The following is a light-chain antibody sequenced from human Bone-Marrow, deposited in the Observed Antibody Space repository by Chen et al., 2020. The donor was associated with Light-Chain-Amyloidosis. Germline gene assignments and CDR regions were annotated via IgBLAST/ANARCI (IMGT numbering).Light chain of an antibody. CDR3: QVWDRSSDRPV. Sequence: SCVLTQPPSLSLAPGRTASTACGGNNIGSTSVHWYQQTPGQAPLMVGYDDSDRPSGIPERLSGANSGNTATLTISRVEAWDEADYYCQVWDRSSDRPVFGGGTKLTVL. CDR1: NIGSTS. CDR2: DDS. V-gene: IGLV3-21*02. J-gene: IGLJ3*02.